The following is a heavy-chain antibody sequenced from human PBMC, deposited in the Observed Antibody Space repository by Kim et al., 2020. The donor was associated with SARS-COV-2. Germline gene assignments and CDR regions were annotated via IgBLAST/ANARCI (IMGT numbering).Heavy chain of an antibody. CDR2: INHSGST. Sequence: SETLSLTCAVYGGSFSGYYWSCIRQPPGKGLEWIGEINHSGSTNYNPSLKSRVTISVDTSKNQFSLKLSSVTAADTAVYYCARGPRYCSSTSCIYFRTGYYYYMDVWGKGTTVTVSS. CDR3: ARGPRYCSSTSCIYFRTGYYYYMDV. CDR1: GGSFSGYY. V-gene: IGHV4-34*01. D-gene: IGHD2-2*01. J-gene: IGHJ6*03.